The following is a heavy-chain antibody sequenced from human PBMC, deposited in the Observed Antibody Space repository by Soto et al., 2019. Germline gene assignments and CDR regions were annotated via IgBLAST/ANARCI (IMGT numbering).Heavy chain of an antibody. D-gene: IGHD3-22*01. CDR3: ARERITMIVVVNDAFDI. CDR2: ISYDGSNK. V-gene: IGHV3-30-3*01. CDR1: GFTFSSYA. Sequence: QVQLVESGGGVVQPGRSLRLSCAASGFTFSSYAMHWVRQAPGKGLEWVAVISYDGSNKYYADSVKGRFTISRDNSKNTLYLPMNSLRAEDTAVYYCARERITMIVVVNDAFDIWGQGTMVTVSS. J-gene: IGHJ3*02.